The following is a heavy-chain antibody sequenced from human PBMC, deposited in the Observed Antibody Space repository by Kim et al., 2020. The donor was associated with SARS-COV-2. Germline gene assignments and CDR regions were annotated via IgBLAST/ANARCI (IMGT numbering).Heavy chain of an antibody. Sequence: SETLSLTCTVSGGSISSYYWSWIRQPPGKGLEWIGYIYYSGSTNYNPSLKSRVTISVDTSKNQFSLKLSSVTAADTAVYYCASDPTAYYDFRSGYRYYYGMDVWGQGTTVTVSS. CDR2: IYYSGST. J-gene: IGHJ6*02. V-gene: IGHV4-59*13. CDR1: GGSISSYY. D-gene: IGHD3-3*01. CDR3: ASDPTAYYDFRSGYRYYYGMDV.